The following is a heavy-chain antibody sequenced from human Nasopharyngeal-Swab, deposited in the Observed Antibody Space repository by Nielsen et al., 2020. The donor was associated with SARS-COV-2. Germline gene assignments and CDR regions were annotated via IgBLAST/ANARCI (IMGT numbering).Heavy chain of an antibody. CDR1: GFTFSSYA. CDR2: ISGSGGST. J-gene: IGHJ6*02. D-gene: IGHD1-26*01. CDR3: ARGYGSYPYYYGMDV. V-gene: IGHV3-23*01. Sequence: GGSLRLSCAASGFTFSSYAMSWVRQAPGKGLEWVSAISGSGGSTYYADSVKGRFTISRDNAKNTLYLQMNSLRAEDTAVYYCARGYGSYPYYYGMDVWGQGTTVTVSS.